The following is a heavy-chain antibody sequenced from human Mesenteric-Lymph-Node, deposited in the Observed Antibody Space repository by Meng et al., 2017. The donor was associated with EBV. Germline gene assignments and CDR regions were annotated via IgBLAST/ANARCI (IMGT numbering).Heavy chain of an antibody. Sequence: QGQLEESGPGLVKPSETLSLTCTVSGGSVSSDNYYWSWMRQPPGKRLEWIGSRYHSGYTDYNPSLKSRVTISVDTSKNQFSLKLSSVTAADTAVYYCARLDRWELLRGLVYWGQGTLVTVSS. CDR1: GGSVSSDNYY. CDR2: RYHSGYT. J-gene: IGHJ4*02. CDR3: ARLDRWELLRGLVY. D-gene: IGHD1-26*01. V-gene: IGHV4-61*01.